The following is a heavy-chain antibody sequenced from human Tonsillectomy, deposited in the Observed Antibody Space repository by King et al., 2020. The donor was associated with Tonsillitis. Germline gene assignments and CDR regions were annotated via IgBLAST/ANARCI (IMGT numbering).Heavy chain of an antibody. Sequence: VQLVESGGGVVQPGTSLRLSCAASGFSCSTYGMHGIRQAPGRGLGWVAVIWHDARVKYYADSVKGRFTVSRDNSKNTLYLQMNSLRAEDTAVYYCARDQNLVHDYWGQGTLVTVSS. CDR3: ARDQNLVHDY. CDR2: IWHDARVK. CDR1: GFSCSTYG. V-gene: IGHV3-33*08. J-gene: IGHJ4*02. D-gene: IGHD1-14*01.